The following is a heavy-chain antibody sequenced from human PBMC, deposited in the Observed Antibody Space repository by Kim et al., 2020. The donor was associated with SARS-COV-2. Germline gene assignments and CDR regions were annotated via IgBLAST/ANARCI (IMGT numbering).Heavy chain of an antibody. J-gene: IGHJ4*02. CDR1: GGSFSGYY. CDR3: ARGLGGSYCFDY. D-gene: IGHD1-26*01. V-gene: IGHV4-34*01. CDR2: INHSGST. Sequence: SETLSLTCAVYGGSFSGYYWSWIRQPPGKGLEWIGEINHSGSTNYNPSLKSRVTISVDTSKNQFSLKLSSVTAADTAVYYCARGLGGSYCFDYWGQGTLVTVSS.